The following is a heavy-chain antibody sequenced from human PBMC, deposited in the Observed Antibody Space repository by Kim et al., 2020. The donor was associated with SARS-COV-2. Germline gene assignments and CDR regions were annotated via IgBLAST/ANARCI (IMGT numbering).Heavy chain of an antibody. CDR1: GYTFTSYA. CDR3: WGSPRYFDWLLYEDY. CDR2: INTNTGNP. V-gene: IGHV7-4-1*02. J-gene: IGHJ4*02. Sequence: ASVKVSCKASGYTFTSYAMNWVRQAPGQGLEWMGWINTNTGNPTYAQCFTGRFVFSLDTSVSTAYLQISSLKAEDTAVYYCWGSPRYFDWLLYEDYWGQGTLVTVSS. D-gene: IGHD3-9*01.